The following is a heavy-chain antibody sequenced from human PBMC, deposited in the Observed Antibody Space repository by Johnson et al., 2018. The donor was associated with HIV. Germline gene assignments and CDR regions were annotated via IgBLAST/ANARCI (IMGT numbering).Heavy chain of an antibody. CDR2: ISWNSGSI. V-gene: IGHV3-9*01. Sequence: VQLVESGGGLVQPGRSLRLSCAASGFTFDDYAMHWVRQAPGKGLEWVSGISWNSGSIGYADSVKGRFTISSDNAKNSLYLQMNSLRAEDTALYYCAGGLRSQIAVAGRGDAFDIWGQGTMVTVSS. CDR1: GFTFDDYA. J-gene: IGHJ3*02. D-gene: IGHD6-19*01. CDR3: AGGLRSQIAVAGRGDAFDI.